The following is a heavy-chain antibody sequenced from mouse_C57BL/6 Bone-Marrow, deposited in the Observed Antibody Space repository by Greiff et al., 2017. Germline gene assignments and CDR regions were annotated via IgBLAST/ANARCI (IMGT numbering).Heavy chain of an antibody. CDR2: IYPGSGST. Sequence: VQLQQSGTVLARPGASVKMSCKASGYTFTSYWITWVKQRPGQGLEWIGDIYPGSGSTNYNEKFKSKATLTVDTSSSTAYMQLSSLTSEDSAVYYCARWAFYYYGSRGGYFDYWGQGTTLTVSS. CDR1: GYTFTSYW. V-gene: IGHV1-55*01. CDR3: ARWAFYYYGSRGGYFDY. D-gene: IGHD1-1*01. J-gene: IGHJ2*01.